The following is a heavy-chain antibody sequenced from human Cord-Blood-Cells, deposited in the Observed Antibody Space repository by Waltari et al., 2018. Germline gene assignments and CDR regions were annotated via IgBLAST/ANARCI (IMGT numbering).Heavy chain of an antibody. Sequence: QVQLVQSGAEVKKPGASVKVSCKVSGYTLTELSMHWVRQAPGKGLEWMGGFDPEGGETIYAQKFQGRVTMTEDTSTDTAYMELSSLRSEDTAVYYCATITLWELSLMGAFDSWGQGTMVTVSS. D-gene: IGHD1-26*01. CDR1: GYTLTELS. CDR3: ATITLWELSLMGAFDS. V-gene: IGHV1-24*01. J-gene: IGHJ3*02. CDR2: FDPEGGET.